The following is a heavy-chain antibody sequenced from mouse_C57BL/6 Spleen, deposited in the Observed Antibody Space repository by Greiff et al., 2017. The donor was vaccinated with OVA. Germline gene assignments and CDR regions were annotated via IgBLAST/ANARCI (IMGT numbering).Heavy chain of an antibody. Sequence: VQLQQPGAELVKPGASVKLSCKASGYTFTSYWMQWVKQRPGQGLEWIGEIDPSDSYTNYNQKFKGKATLTVDTSSSTAYMQLSSLTSEDSAVYYCARGLYSNYFDYWGKGTTLTVSS. D-gene: IGHD2-5*01. CDR1: GYTFTSYW. J-gene: IGHJ2*01. V-gene: IGHV1-50*01. CDR2: IDPSDSYT. CDR3: ARGLYSNYFDY.